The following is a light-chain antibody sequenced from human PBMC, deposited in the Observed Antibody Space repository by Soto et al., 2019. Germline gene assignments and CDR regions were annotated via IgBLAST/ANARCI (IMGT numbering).Light chain of an antibody. J-gene: IGKJ1*01. Sequence: AIQVTQSPSSLSASVGDSVTITCRTSQGIRSALGWYQQKPGKVPKLLIYAASTLRSGVPSRFSGSGSGRDFTLTISSLQPEDFATYYCLQDYNYPWKFGQGTKVDIK. V-gene: IGKV1-6*01. CDR1: QGIRSA. CDR3: LQDYNYPWK. CDR2: AAS.